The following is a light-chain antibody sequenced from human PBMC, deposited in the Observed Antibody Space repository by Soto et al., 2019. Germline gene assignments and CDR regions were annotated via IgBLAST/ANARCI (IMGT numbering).Light chain of an antibody. Sequence: EIVMTQSPATLSVSPGERATLSCRASQRVSSNLAWYQQKPGQAPRLLIYGASTRATGIPARFSGSGSGTEFTLTISSLQSEDFAVYHCQQYNNWPPWTFGQGTKVEIK. CDR1: QRVSSN. J-gene: IGKJ1*01. CDR2: GAS. CDR3: QQYNNWPPWT. V-gene: IGKV3-15*01.